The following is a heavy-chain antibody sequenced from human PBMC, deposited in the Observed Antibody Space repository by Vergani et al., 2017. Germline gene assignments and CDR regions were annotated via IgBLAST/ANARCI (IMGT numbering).Heavy chain of an antibody. Sequence: QVQLQESGPGLVRPSETLSLTCTVSGGSLSGFYWNLIRQTPGEGLEWIGYVEDSGYFNYNPSLKTRVSMSSDTSNNQFSLMLSSVTVADTAVYYCACSIVCRTPPDYFDNWGQGTLVTVSS. J-gene: IGHJ4*02. CDR2: VEDSGYF. V-gene: IGHV4-59*01. CDR3: ACSIVCRTPPDYFDN. D-gene: IGHD1-14*01. CDR1: GGSLSGFY.